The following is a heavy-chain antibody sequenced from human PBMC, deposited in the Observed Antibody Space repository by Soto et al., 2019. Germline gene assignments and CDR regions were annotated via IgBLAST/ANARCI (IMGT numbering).Heavy chain of an antibody. D-gene: IGHD6-19*01. J-gene: IGHJ4*02. CDR1: GFTFSNYA. Sequence: QVQLVESGGGVVQPGRSLRLSCAASGFTFSNYAMHWVRQAPGKGLEWVAVISYDGSNEYYADSVKGRFTIYRDKSKNTLYLQMNSLRAEDTAVYYCARDWGYDSGWYFDYFDYWGQGTLVTVSS. V-gene: IGHV3-30*04. CDR3: ARDWGYDSGWYFDYFDY. CDR2: ISYDGSNE.